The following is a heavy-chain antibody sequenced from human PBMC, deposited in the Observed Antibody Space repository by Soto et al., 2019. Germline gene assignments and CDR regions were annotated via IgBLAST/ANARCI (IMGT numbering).Heavy chain of an antibody. CDR1: GYTFTSYY. CDR2: INPSGGST. V-gene: IGHV1-46*01. CDR3: ARSLLGTYYYYYGMDV. J-gene: IGHJ6*02. Sequence: ASVKVSCKASGYTFTSYYMHWVRQAPGQGLEWMGIINPSGGSTSYAQKFQGRVTMTRDTSTSTVYMELSSLRSEDTAVYYCARSLLGTYYYYYGMDVWGQGTTVTVS. D-gene: IGHD2-21*01.